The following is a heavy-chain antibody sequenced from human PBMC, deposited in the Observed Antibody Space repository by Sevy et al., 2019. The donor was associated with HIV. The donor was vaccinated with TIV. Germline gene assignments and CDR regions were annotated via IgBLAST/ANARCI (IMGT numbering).Heavy chain of an antibody. CDR3: AAPILTYNSGWSYYDY. CDR2: IRYSGET. D-gene: IGHD6-19*01. J-gene: IGHJ4*02. V-gene: IGHV4-39*01. Sequence: SETLSLTCTVSGASISSSGYYWGLIRQPPGKGLEWIASIRYSGETFYNPSLKSRVTISADTSKNQFSLQLSSVTAADTAIYFCAAPILTYNSGWSYYDYWGQGTVVTVSS. CDR1: GASISSSGYY.